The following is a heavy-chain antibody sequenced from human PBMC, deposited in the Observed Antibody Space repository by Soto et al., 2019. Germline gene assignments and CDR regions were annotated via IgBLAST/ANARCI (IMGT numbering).Heavy chain of an antibody. CDR1: GGSISSYY. D-gene: IGHD2-2*01. Sequence: PSETLSLTCTVSGGSISSYYWSWIRQPPGKGLEWIGYIYYSGSTNYNPSLKSRVTISVDTSKNQFSLKLSSVTAADTAVYYCARVRCSSTSCYGRVWLAPWGQGTLVTVSS. J-gene: IGHJ5*02. CDR3: ARVRCSSTSCYGRVWLAP. V-gene: IGHV4-59*01. CDR2: IYYSGST.